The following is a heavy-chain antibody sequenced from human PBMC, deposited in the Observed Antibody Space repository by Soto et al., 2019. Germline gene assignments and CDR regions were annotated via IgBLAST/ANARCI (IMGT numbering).Heavy chain of an antibody. CDR1: GGTFSSYA. J-gene: IGHJ4*02. V-gene: IGHV1-69*13. Sequence: SVKVSCKASGGTFSSYAISWVRQAPGQGLEWMGGITPIFGTANYAQKFQGRVTITADESTSTAYMELSSLRSEDTAVYYCARESSRGAMVRGVVYFDYWGQGTLVTVSS. CDR2: ITPIFGTA. D-gene: IGHD3-10*01. CDR3: ARESSRGAMVRGVVYFDY.